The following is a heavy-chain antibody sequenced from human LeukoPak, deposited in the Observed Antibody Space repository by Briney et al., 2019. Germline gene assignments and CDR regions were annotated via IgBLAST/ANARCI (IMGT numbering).Heavy chain of an antibody. D-gene: IGHD5-24*01. CDR1: GYSFTSYW. CDR2: IYPGDSDT. J-gene: IGHJ4*02. Sequence: GESLKISCEGSGYSFTSYWIGWVRQMPGKGLEWMGIIYPGDSDTRYSPSFQGQVTISADKSISTAYLQWSSLKASDTAMYYCGREGKDGFRIIDYWGQGTLVTVSS. V-gene: IGHV5-51*01. CDR3: GREGKDGFRIIDY.